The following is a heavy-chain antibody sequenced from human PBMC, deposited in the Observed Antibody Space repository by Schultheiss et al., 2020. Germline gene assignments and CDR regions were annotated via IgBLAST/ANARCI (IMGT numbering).Heavy chain of an antibody. CDR2: ISSSSSYI. CDR1: GFTFSDYY. CDR3: ARKYSNSVSGMDV. J-gene: IGHJ6*02. Sequence: GGSLRLSCAASGFTFSDYYMSWIRQAPGKGLEWVSSISSSSSYIYYADSVKGRFTISRDNAKNSLYLQMNSLRAEDTAVYYCARKYSNSVSGMDVWGQGTTVTVSS. D-gene: IGHD1-26*01. V-gene: IGHV3-11*06.